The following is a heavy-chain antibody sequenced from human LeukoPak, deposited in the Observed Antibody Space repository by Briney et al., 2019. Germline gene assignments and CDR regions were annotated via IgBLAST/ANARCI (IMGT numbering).Heavy chain of an antibody. J-gene: IGHJ3*02. D-gene: IGHD3-22*01. CDR1: GGSISSSNW. Sequence: PSETLSLTCAVSGGSISSSNWWSWVRQPPGKGLEWIGEIYHSGSTNYNPSLKSRVTISVDKSKNQFSLKLSSVTAADTAVYYCARGNYDSSGYYQFDIWGQGTMVTVSS. V-gene: IGHV4-4*02. CDR3: ARGNYDSSGYYQFDI. CDR2: IYHSGST.